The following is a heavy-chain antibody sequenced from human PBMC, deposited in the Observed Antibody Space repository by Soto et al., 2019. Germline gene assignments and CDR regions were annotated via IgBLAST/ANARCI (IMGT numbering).Heavy chain of an antibody. CDR3: ARVPSYLPEDY. CDR1: GYTFTNYG. CDR2: ISAYNGDT. V-gene: IGHV1-18*01. Sequence: QVQLVQSGAEVKKPGASVRVSCKASGYTFTNYGISWVRQAPGQGLEWIGWISAYNGDTIYAQKIQGRVTMTTDTYTRTAYMELRSLRSDDTAMYFCARVPSYLPEDYWGQGALVTVSS. J-gene: IGHJ4*02.